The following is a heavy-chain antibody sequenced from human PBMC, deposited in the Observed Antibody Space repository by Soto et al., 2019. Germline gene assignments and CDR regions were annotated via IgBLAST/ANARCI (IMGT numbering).Heavy chain of an antibody. Sequence: GXSVKVSCKASGCTFTRYYMHWVRQAPGQGLEWMGIINNXGGSKXYAQKFKGRVXXTRDTYTXXVYMELRSMRSEDTAVYYCARVGTMIVVVPPDYWGQGTLVTVSS. V-gene: IGHV1-46*01. J-gene: IGHJ4*02. CDR1: GCTFTRYY. CDR2: INNXGGSK. CDR3: ARVGTMIVVVPPDY. D-gene: IGHD3-22*01.